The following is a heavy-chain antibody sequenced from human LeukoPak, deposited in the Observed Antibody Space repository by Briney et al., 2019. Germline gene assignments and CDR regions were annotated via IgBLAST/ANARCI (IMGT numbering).Heavy chain of an antibody. Sequence: ASVKVSCRASGYIFINYFIHWVRQAPGQGLEGMGLINPNGGSTTYAQKFQDRVTMTRDTSTRTVYMELSSLRSEDTAVYYCVREDYGSAIKCPDYWGQGTLVTVSS. J-gene: IGHJ4*02. CDR2: INPNGGST. CDR1: GYIFINYF. CDR3: VREDYGSAIKCPDY. D-gene: IGHD4-17*01. V-gene: IGHV1-46*01.